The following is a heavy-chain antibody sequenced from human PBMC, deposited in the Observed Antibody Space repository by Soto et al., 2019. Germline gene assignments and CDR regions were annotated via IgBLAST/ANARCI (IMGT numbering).Heavy chain of an antibody. D-gene: IGHD3-3*01. CDR3: ARDRPTDYDFWSGLSWFDP. CDR1: GFTFSSYW. V-gene: IGHV3-7*01. Sequence: GVSLRLSYAASGFTFSSYWMSWVRQAPGKGLEWVANIKQDGSEKYYVDSVKGRFTISRDNAKNSLYLQMNSLRAEDTAVYYCARDRPTDYDFWSGLSWFDPWGQGTLVTVSS. CDR2: IKQDGSEK. J-gene: IGHJ5*02.